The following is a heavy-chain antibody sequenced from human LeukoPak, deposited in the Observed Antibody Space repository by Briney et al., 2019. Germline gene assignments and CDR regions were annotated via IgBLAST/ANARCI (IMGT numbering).Heavy chain of an antibody. V-gene: IGHV4-39*07. J-gene: IGHJ4*02. CDR1: GGSISSYY. CDR3: ARAGGSGLIDY. D-gene: IGHD6-19*01. Sequence: SETLSLTCTVSGGSISSYYWGWIRQPPGKGLEWIGSMYYSGSTYYNPSLKSRVTISINTSKNQFSLKLSSVTAADTAVYYCARAGGSGLIDYWGQGTLVTVSS. CDR2: MYYSGST.